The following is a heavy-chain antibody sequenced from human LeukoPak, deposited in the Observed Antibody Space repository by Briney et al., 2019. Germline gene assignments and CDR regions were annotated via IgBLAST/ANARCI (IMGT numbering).Heavy chain of an antibody. D-gene: IGHD3-3*02. J-gene: IGHJ4*02. Sequence: SETLSLTCAVYGGSFSGYYWSWIRQPPGKGLEWIGEINHSGSTNYNPSLKSRVTISVDTPKNQFSLKLSSVTAADTAVYYCARGGIRYFDYWGQGTLVTVSS. CDR3: ARGGIRYFDY. CDR2: INHSGST. CDR1: GGSFSGYY. V-gene: IGHV4-34*01.